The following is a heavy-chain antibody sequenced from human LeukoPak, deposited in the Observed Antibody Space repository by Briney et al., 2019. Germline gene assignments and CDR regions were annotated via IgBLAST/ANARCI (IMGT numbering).Heavy chain of an antibody. J-gene: IGHJ4*02. CDR3: ARGSRGYSYG. CDR2: IYYSAST. CDR1: GGSVSSCRYC. V-gene: IGHV4-61*01. D-gene: IGHD5-18*01. Sequence: SETLSLTCTVSGGSVSSCRYCWSWIRPTPGKGLEWIGYIYYSASTNYNPSLKSRVTISVDTSNNQFSLKLSSVTAADTAVYYCARGSRGYSYGWGQGTLVTVSS.